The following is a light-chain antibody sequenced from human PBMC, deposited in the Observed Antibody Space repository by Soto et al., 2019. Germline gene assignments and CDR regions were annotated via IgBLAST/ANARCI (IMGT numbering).Light chain of an antibody. V-gene: IGKV1-5*03. J-gene: IGKJ1*01. CDR1: QSISIW. CDR2: GPS. CDR3: KHYNDYSWT. Sequence: DIHMTQSPSTLSASVGDRVTITCRASQSISIWLAWYQQKPGRAPNLLIYGPSSLESGVPSRFSGSGSGTEFTLTISSLQPDDFAIYCCKHYNDYSWTFGQGTKVEIK.